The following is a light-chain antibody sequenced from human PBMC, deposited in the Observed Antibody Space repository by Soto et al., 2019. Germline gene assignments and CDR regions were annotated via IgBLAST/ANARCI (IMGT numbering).Light chain of an antibody. CDR2: KAS. Sequence: DIQMTQSPSTLSASVGDSVTITCRASQIINIWLAWYQRKPGKAPKLLIYKASSLESGVPSRFSGSGSGTEFTLTISSLQPDDFATYYCQQYNDYPYTFGQGTKLEIK. CDR3: QQYNDYPYT. J-gene: IGKJ2*01. CDR1: QIINIW. V-gene: IGKV1-5*03.